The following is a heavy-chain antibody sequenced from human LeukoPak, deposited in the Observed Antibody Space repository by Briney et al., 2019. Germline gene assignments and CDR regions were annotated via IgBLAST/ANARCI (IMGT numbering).Heavy chain of an antibody. J-gene: IGHJ4*02. V-gene: IGHV3-23*01. CDR2: ITGSGDNT. CDR1: GYTFSRYG. CDR3: VKDRITVTTRDY. Sequence: GGSLRLSCEGSGYTFSRYGMHWVRQAPGKGLEWVSAITGSGDNTYYADSVKGRFTSSRDNAKNKLYLQMNSLRVEDTAVYYCVKDRITVTTRDYWGRGTLVTVSS. D-gene: IGHD4-17*01.